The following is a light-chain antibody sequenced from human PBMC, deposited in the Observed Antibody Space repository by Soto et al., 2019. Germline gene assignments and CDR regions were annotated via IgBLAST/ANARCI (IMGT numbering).Light chain of an antibody. CDR2: GAS. J-gene: IGKJ4*01. CDR3: QQHNSAPL. CDR1: QDISNY. Sequence: DIQMTQSPSSLSASGGNRVIITCRASQDISNYLAWYQQKPGKVPKLLIYGASTLQSGVPSRFSGSGSGTDFTLTISSLQPEDVATYYCQQHNSAPLFGGGTKVEIK. V-gene: IGKV1-27*01.